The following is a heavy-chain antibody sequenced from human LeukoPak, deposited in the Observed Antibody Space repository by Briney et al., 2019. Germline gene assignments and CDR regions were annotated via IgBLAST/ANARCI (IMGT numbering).Heavy chain of an antibody. CDR2: IYSGGST. V-gene: IGHV3-53*01. J-gene: IGHJ3*02. Sequence: GGSLRLSCAASGFTVSSNYMSWVRQAPGKGLEWVSVIYSGGSTYYADSVKGRFTISRDNSKNTLYLQMNSLRAGDTAVYYCARFTIFGVEKTADGFDIWGQGTPVTVSS. CDR1: GFTVSSNY. CDR3: ARFTIFGVEKTADGFDI. D-gene: IGHD3-3*01.